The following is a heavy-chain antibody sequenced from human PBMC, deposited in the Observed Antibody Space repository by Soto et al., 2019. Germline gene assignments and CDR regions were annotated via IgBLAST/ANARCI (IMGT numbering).Heavy chain of an antibody. CDR2: IYHSGST. Sequence: LSLTCAVSGGSISSGGYSWSWIRQPPGKGLEWIGYIYHSGSTYYNPSLKSRVTISVDRSKNQFSLKLSSVTAADTAVYYCARVSCGGSCLDYWGQGTLVTVSS. D-gene: IGHD2-15*01. CDR1: GGSISSGGYS. J-gene: IGHJ4*02. V-gene: IGHV4-30-2*01. CDR3: ARVSCGGSCLDY.